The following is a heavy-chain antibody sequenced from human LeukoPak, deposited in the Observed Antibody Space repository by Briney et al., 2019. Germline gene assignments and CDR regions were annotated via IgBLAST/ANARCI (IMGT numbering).Heavy chain of an antibody. Sequence: GASVKVSCKASGYTFTSYYMHWVRQAPGQGLEWMGIINPSGGSTSYAQKFQGRVTMTRDASTSTVYMELSSLRSEDTAVYYCARGVYCSSTSCYPTSRYFDWPWYYFDYWGQGTLVTVSS. CDR1: GYTFTSYY. CDR2: INPSGGST. CDR3: ARGVYCSSTSCYPTSRYFDWPWYYFDY. J-gene: IGHJ4*02. D-gene: IGHD2-2*01. V-gene: IGHV1-46*01.